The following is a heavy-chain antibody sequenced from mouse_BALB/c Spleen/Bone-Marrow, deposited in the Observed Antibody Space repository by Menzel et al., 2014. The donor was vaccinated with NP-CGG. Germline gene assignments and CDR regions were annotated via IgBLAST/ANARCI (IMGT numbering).Heavy chain of an antibody. CDR2: ISSGGSYT. V-gene: IGHV5-9*02. CDR1: GFAFSSYD. CDR3: ARPLTGAYFDD. D-gene: IGHD4-1*01. J-gene: IGHJ2*01. Sequence: VMLVESGGGLVKPGGSLKLSCAASGFAFSSYDMSWVRQTPEKRLEWVATISSGGSYTYYPDSVKGRFTISRDNARNTLYLQMSSLRSEDTALYYCARPLTGAYFDDWGQGTTLTVSS.